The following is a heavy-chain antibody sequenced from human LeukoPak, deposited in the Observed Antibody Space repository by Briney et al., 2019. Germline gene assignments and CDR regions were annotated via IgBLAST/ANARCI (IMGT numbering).Heavy chain of an antibody. CDR3: AKDPPRGYSGYGDY. Sequence: PGGSLRLSCAASGFTFSDYYMSWIRQAPGKGLEWVSVIYSGGSTYYADSVKGRFTISRDNSKNTLYLQMNSLRAEDTAVYYCAKDPPRGYSGYGDYWGQGTLVTVSS. CDR1: GFTFSDYY. V-gene: IGHV3-53*01. CDR2: IYSGGST. D-gene: IGHD5-12*01. J-gene: IGHJ4*02.